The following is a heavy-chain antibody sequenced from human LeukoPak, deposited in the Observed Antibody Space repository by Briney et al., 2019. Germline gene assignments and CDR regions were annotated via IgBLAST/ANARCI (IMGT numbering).Heavy chain of an antibody. J-gene: IGHJ4*02. V-gene: IGHV1-69*04. D-gene: IGHD2-15*01. CDR3: ARDRGYCSGGSCYPDY. Sequence: ASVKVSCKASGGTFSSYTISWVRQAPGQGLEWMGRIIPILGIANYAQKFQGRVTITADKSTSTAYMELSSLRSEDTAVYYCARDRGYCSGGSCYPDYWGREPWSPSPQ. CDR1: GGTFSSYT. CDR2: IIPILGIA.